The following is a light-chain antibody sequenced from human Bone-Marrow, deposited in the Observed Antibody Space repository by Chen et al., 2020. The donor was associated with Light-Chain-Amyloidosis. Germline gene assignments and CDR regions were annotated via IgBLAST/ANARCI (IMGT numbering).Light chain of an antibody. V-gene: IGLV2-14*01. Sequence: QSALTQPASVSGSPGQSITISCTGTSSDIGAYNYVSWYQQYPGKAPKIIISDVSNRPLGVSNRFSGSKSGDTASLTISGLQAEDAAEYYCSSHSSSSAPVIFGGGTKLTVL. J-gene: IGLJ2*01. CDR1: SSDIGAYNY. CDR2: DVS. CDR3: SSHSSSSAPVI.